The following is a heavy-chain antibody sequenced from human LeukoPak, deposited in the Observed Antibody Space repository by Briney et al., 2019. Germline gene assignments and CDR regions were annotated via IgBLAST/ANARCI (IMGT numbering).Heavy chain of an antibody. CDR3: ARDGIVGARDSN. D-gene: IGHD1-26*01. V-gene: IGHV4-38-2*02. CDR2: IYHSGST. Sequence: SETLSLTCTVSGYSISSGYHWGWIRQPPGKGLEWIGSIYHSGSTYYNPSLKSRVTISVDTSKNQFSLKLSSVTAADTAVYYCARDGIVGARDSNWGQGTLVTVSS. CDR1: GYSISSGYH. J-gene: IGHJ4*02.